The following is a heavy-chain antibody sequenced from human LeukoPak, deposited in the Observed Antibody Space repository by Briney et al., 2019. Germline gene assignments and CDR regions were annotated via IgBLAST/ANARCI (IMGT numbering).Heavy chain of an antibody. D-gene: IGHD3-10*01. J-gene: IGHJ5*02. CDR2: IKSKTDGGTT. Sequence: RGSLRLSCAASGFTFSNAWMSWVRQAPGKGLEWVGRIKSKTDGGTTDYAAPVKGRFTISRDDSKNTLYLQMNSLKTEDTAVYYCTTTGSGSYYPNWFDPWGQGTLVTVSS. CDR1: GFTFSNAW. V-gene: IGHV3-15*01. CDR3: TTTGSGSYYPNWFDP.